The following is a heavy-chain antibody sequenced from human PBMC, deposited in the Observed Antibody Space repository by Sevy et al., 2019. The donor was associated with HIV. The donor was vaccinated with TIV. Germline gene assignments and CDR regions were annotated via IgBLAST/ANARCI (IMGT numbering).Heavy chain of an antibody. Sequence: ASVKVSCKASGYIFYNYGISWVRQAPGQGLEWMGWISVYNGNTNYAQKLQDRVTLTTDTSTTTAYMELRSLRSDDTAVYYCARDTSGGFCSFDYWGQGALVTVSS. CDR3: ARDTSGGFCSFDY. CDR1: GYIFYNYG. V-gene: IGHV1-18*01. CDR2: ISVYNGNT. J-gene: IGHJ4*02. D-gene: IGHD2-15*01.